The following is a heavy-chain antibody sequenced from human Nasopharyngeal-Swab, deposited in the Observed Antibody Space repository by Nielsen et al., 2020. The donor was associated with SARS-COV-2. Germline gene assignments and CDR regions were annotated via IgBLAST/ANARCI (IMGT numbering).Heavy chain of an antibody. Sequence: GESLKISCQGSGYSFSSYWISWVRQMPGKGLEWMGRIDPSDSYTNYSPSFQGHVTISADKSISTAYLQWSSLKASDTAMYYCVRQRYNSGWYFWGQGTLVTVSS. J-gene: IGHJ4*02. CDR2: IDPSDSYT. D-gene: IGHD6-19*01. CDR3: VRQRYNSGWYF. V-gene: IGHV5-10-1*01. CDR1: GYSFSSYW.